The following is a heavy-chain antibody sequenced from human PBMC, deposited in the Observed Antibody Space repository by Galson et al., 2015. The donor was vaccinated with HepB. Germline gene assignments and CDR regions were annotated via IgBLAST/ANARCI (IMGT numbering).Heavy chain of an antibody. D-gene: IGHD3-3*01. CDR2: ISWNSGSI. J-gene: IGHJ6*02. CDR1: GFTFDDYA. V-gene: IGHV3-9*01. CDR3: AKDYDFWSGVGGMDV. Sequence: SLRLSCAASGFTFDDYAMHWVRQAPGKGLEWVSGISWNSGSIGYADSVKGRFTISRDNAKNSLYLQMNSLRAEDTALYYCAKDYDFWSGVGGMDVWGQGTTVTVSS.